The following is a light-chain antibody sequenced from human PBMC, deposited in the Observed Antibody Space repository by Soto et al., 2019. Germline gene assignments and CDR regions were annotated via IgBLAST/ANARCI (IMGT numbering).Light chain of an antibody. J-gene: IGKJ4*01. V-gene: IGKV1-5*01. CDR1: QSISSW. CDR3: QQYNSYPLT. Sequence: DIQMTQSPSTLSASVGDRVTITCRASQSISSWLAWYQQKPGKAPKLLIYDASSLESGVPSRFSVSGSGTEFTRTISSLQPDDFATYYCQQYNSYPLTCGGGTKVEIK. CDR2: DAS.